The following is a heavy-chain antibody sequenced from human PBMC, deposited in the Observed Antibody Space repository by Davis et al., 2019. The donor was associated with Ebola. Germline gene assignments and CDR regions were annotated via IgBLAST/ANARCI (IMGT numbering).Heavy chain of an antibody. CDR3: ARDRVGEGFTMVRGYGMDV. CDR1: GGSFSGYY. V-gene: IGHV4-34*01. CDR2: INHSGST. Sequence: MPSETLSLTCAVYGGSFSGYYWSWLRQPPGKGLEWIGEINHSGSTNYNPSLKSRVTISVDKSKNQFSLKLSSVTAADTAVYYCARDRVGEGFTMVRGYGMDVWGQGTTVTVSS. J-gene: IGHJ6*02. D-gene: IGHD3-10*01.